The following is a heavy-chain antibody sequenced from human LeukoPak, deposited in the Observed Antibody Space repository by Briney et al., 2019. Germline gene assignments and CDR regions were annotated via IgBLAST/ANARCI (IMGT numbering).Heavy chain of an antibody. D-gene: IGHD3-10*02. V-gene: IGHV3-23*01. CDR3: AKIERDYVLFRDRGAIDY. CDR1: GFTFTSYA. J-gene: IGHJ4*02. CDR2: ISGSGGST. Sequence: PGGSLRLSCAASGFTFTSYAMSWVRQAPGKGLEWVSAISGSGGSTYYADSVKGRFTISRDNSKNTLYVQMNSLRAEDTAVYYCAKIERDYVLFRDRGAIDYWGQGTPVTVSS.